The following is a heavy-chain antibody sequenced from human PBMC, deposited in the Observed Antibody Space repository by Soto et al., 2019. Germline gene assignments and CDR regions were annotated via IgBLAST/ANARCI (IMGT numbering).Heavy chain of an antibody. CDR1: GFSLSNARMG. Sequence: GSGPTLVNPTETLTLTCTASGFSLSNARMGVSWIRQPPGKALEWLAHIFSNDEKSYSTSLKSRLTISKDTSKSQVVLTMTNMDPVDTATYYCARIRFLEWLLYSWSGYFDYWGQGTLVTAPQ. V-gene: IGHV2-26*01. CDR3: ARIRFLEWLLYSWSGYFDY. CDR2: IFSNDEK. J-gene: IGHJ4*02. D-gene: IGHD3-3*01.